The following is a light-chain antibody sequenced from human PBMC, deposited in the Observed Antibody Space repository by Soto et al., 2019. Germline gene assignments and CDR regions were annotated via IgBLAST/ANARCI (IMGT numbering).Light chain of an antibody. J-gene: IGLJ3*02. CDR2: RND. V-gene: IGLV1-47*01. CDR1: NSNIGSNS. Sequence: QSVVTQPPSASGTPGQRVTISCSGSNSNIGSNSVCWYQHVPGTAPKLLAYRNDQRPSGVADRFSASKSGTSAALAISGLRSEYEADYYCAAWDDSLSSWVFGGGTKLTVL. CDR3: AAWDDSLSSWV.